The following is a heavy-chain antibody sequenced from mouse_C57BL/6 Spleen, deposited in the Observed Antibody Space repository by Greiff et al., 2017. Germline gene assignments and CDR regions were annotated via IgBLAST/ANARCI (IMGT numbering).Heavy chain of an antibody. CDR3: AREGLPGTLVDY. J-gene: IGHJ4*01. CDR1: GYTFTSYW. Sequence: QVQLQQSGAELVRPGSSVKLSCKASGYTFTSYWMDWVKQRPGQGLEWIGNIYPSDSETHYHQKFKDKATLTVDKSSSTAYMQPSSLTSEDSAVYYCAREGLPGTLVDYWGQGTSVTVSS. V-gene: IGHV1-61*01. D-gene: IGHD4-1*01. CDR2: IYPSDSET.